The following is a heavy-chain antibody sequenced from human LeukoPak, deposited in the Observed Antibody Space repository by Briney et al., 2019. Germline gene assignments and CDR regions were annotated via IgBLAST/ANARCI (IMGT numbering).Heavy chain of an antibody. CDR3: AKDPFSCRSSGCHGIDY. CDR1: GFTFSSYG. Sequence: GRSLRLSCAASGFTFSSYGMHWVRQAPGKGPEWVAVISYDGSNTYYADSVKGRFTISRDNSKNTLYLQMNSLRAEDTALYYCAKDPFSCRSSGCHGIDYWGQGTLVTVSS. D-gene: IGHD6-19*01. CDR2: ISYDGSNT. V-gene: IGHV3-30*18. J-gene: IGHJ4*02.